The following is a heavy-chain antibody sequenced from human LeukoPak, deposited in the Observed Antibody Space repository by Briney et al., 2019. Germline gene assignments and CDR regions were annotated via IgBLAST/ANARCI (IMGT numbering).Heavy chain of an antibody. D-gene: IGHD4-17*01. V-gene: IGHV4-59*01. Sequence: PSETLSLTCTVSGGSISSYYWSWIRQPPGKGLEWIGYIYYSGSTNYNPSLKSRVTISVDTSKNQFSLKLSSVTAADTAVYYCASDRGDSTPFDYWGQGTLVTVYS. CDR2: IYYSGST. CDR3: ASDRGDSTPFDY. J-gene: IGHJ4*02. CDR1: GGSISSYY.